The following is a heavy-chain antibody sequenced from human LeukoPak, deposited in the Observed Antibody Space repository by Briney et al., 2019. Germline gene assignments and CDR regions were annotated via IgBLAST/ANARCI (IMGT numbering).Heavy chain of an antibody. CDR2: IYYSGST. CDR3: AREYCGGDCYSYYFDY. CDR1: GASISSYY. D-gene: IGHD2-21*02. Sequence: SETLSLTCTVSGASISSYYWSWIRQPPGKGLEWIGNIYYSGSTNHNPSLKSRVTISVDTSKSQFSLRLSSVTAADTAVYYCAREYCGGDCYSYYFDYWGQGTLVTVSS. V-gene: IGHV4-59*01. J-gene: IGHJ4*02.